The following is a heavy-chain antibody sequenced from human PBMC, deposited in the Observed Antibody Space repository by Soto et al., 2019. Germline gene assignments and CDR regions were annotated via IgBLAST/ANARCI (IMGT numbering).Heavy chain of an antibody. CDR1: GGSISSGGYY. CDR3: ARVEAGYSSGWYSPAHYYYYGMDV. CDR2: IYYSGST. J-gene: IGHJ6*02. Sequence: QVQLQESGPGLVKPSQTLSLTCTVSGGSISSGGYYWSWIRQHPGKGLEWIGYIYYSGSTYYNPSLMSRVTISVDTSKNQFSLKLSSVTAADTAVYYCARVEAGYSSGWYSPAHYYYYGMDVWGQGTTVTVSS. V-gene: IGHV4-31*03. D-gene: IGHD6-19*01.